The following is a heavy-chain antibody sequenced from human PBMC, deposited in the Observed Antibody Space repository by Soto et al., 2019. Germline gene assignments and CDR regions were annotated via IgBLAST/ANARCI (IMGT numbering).Heavy chain of an antibody. D-gene: IGHD6-13*01. Sequence: ASVKVSCKASGYTFTSYGISWVRQAPGQGLEWMGWISAYNGNTNYAQKLQGRVTMTTDTSTSTAYMELRSLRSDDTAVYYCARVSLSSSWYTLTLWGQGTLVAVSS. CDR2: ISAYNGNT. V-gene: IGHV1-18*01. J-gene: IGHJ4*02. CDR1: GYTFTSYG. CDR3: ARVSLSSSWYTLTL.